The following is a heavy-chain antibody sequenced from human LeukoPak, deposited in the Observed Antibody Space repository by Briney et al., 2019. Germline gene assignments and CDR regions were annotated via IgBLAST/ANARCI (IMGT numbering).Heavy chain of an antibody. CDR2: ISFTRST. Sequence: SETLSLTCTVSGVSINSADHYWSWIRQSPGKGLEWFGYISFTRSTKSNPSLKSRVTISVDASKKPLSLNLSSVTAADTAVYYCARYGMPYSSGWYLTRLYWYFDLWGRGTLVTASS. CDR3: ARYGMPYSSGWYLTRLYWYFDL. D-gene: IGHD6-19*01. CDR1: GVSINSADHY. J-gene: IGHJ2*01. V-gene: IGHV4-30-4*01.